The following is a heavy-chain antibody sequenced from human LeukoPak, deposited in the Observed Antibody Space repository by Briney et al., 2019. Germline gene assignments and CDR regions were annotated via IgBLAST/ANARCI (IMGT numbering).Heavy chain of an antibody. D-gene: IGHD3-10*01. CDR3: ARGRPYYRPYYFDY. Sequence: PSETLSLTCAVYGGSFSVYYWSWIRQPPGKGLEWIGEINHSGSTNYNPSLKSRVTISVDTSKNQFSLKLSSVTAADTAAYYCARGRPYYRPYYFDYWGQGTLVTVSS. CDR2: INHSGST. CDR1: GGSFSVYY. V-gene: IGHV4-34*01. J-gene: IGHJ4*02.